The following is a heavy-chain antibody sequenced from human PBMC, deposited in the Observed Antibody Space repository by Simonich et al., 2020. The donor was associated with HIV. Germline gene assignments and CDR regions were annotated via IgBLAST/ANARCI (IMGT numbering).Heavy chain of an antibody. CDR3: ARRHPTTVTTPYFDY. D-gene: IGHD4-17*01. CDR2: INHSGST. CDR1: GGSFSGSY. Sequence: QVQLQQWGAGLLKPSETLSLTCAVYGGSFSGSYWSWIRQPPGKGQEWIGEINHSGSTNYNPSLKSRVTISVDTSKNQFSLKLSSVTAADTAVYYCARRHPTTVTTPYFDYWGQGTLVTVSS. V-gene: IGHV4-34*01. J-gene: IGHJ4*02.